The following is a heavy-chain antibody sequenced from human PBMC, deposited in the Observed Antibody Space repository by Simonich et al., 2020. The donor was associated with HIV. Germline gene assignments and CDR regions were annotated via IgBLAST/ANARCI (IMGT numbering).Heavy chain of an antibody. J-gene: IGHJ3*02. V-gene: IGHV1-2*02. CDR1: GYTFTCYY. Sequence: QVQLVQSGAEMKKPGASVKVSCKASGYTFTCYYMHWVRQAPGQGLDGSVWIKPNSGGTNYAQNFQGRVTRTTDTSTSTAYMELRSLRSDDTAVYYCARGGKHNFWSGHDGFDIWGQGTMVTVSS. D-gene: IGHD3-3*01. CDR2: IKPNSGGT. CDR3: ARGGKHNFWSGHDGFDI.